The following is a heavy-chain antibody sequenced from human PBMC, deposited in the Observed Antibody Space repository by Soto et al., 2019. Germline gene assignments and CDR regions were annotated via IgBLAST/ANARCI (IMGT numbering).Heavy chain of an antibody. Sequence: PGGSLRLSCAASGCTFSSHAMHWIRQAPGKGLEWVAVISYDGSNKYYADSVKGRFTISRDMSKNTLYLKMNSRRAEDTAVYYCAKDLSSPVTLRRRLGLTPWGRGTLVTVSS. J-gene: IGHJ5*02. D-gene: IGHD4-4*01. CDR2: ISYDGSNK. CDR3: AKDLSSPVTLRRRLGLTP. CDR1: GCTFSSHA. V-gene: IGHV3-30-3*01.